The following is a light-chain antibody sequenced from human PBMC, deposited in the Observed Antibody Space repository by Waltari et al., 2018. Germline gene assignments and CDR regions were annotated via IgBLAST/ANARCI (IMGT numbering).Light chain of an antibody. Sequence: DIVLTPSPATLSLSPGERATLSCRASQTVRTSLAWYQQRLGQSPRLIIYDASNRATGVPVRFSGSGSGTDFTLTISSLEPEDFAVYYCQQRSGWPPMYTFGQGTKVEIK. J-gene: IGKJ2*01. CDR1: QTVRTS. CDR2: DAS. V-gene: IGKV3-11*01. CDR3: QQRSGWPPMYT.